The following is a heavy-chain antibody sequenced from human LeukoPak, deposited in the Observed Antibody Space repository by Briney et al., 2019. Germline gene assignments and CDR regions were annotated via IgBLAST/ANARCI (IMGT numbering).Heavy chain of an antibody. CDR2: IYYSGST. J-gene: IGHJ3*02. D-gene: IGHD3-10*01. V-gene: IGHV4-38-2*02. CDR3: AREGDTMVRGVIRFGAFDI. Sequence: SETLSLTCTVSGYSISSGYYWGWIRQPPGKGLEWIGSIYYSGSTYYNPSLKSRVTISVDTSKNQFSLKLSSVTAADTAVYYCAREGDTMVRGVIRFGAFDIWGQGTMVTVSS. CDR1: GYSISSGYY.